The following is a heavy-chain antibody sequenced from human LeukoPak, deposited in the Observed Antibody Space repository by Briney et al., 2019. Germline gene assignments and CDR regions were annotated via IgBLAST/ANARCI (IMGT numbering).Heavy chain of an antibody. Sequence: EGSLRLSCAASGFTFSSYEMNWVRQAPGKGLEWVSYISSSGSTIYYADSVKGRFTISRDNAKNSLYLQMNSLRAEDTAVYYCAGLGITMIGGVWGKGTTVTISS. CDR2: ISSSGSTI. CDR1: GFTFSSYE. CDR3: AGLGITMIGGV. D-gene: IGHD3-10*02. V-gene: IGHV3-48*03. J-gene: IGHJ6*04.